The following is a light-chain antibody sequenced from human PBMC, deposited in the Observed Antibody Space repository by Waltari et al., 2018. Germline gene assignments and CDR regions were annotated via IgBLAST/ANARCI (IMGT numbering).Light chain of an antibody. CDR2: KDR. V-gene: IGLV3-27*01. J-gene: IGLJ3*02. Sequence: SYELTQPSSVSVSPGQTARITCSGDVLAKNYARWIQQKPGQAPVVVIYKDRERPSGIPERFSGSSSGTTVTLTISGAQVEDEGDYYCYSATDNYRVFGGGTKLTVL. CDR1: VLAKNY. CDR3: YSATDNYRV.